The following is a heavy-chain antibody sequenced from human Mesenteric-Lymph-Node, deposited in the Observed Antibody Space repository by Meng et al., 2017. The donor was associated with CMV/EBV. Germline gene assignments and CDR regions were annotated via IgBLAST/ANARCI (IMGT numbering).Heavy chain of an antibody. J-gene: IGHJ6*02. CDR2: LYSGGSST. CDR3: AKPMDV. V-gene: IGHV3-23*03. Sequence: GGSLRLSCAASGFTFGNYAMGWVRQAPGKGLEWVSVLYSGGSSTYYADSVKGRFTHSRDNSKGTLYLQMNNLRVEDTAIYYCAKPMDVWGQGTTVTVS. CDR1: GFTFGNYA.